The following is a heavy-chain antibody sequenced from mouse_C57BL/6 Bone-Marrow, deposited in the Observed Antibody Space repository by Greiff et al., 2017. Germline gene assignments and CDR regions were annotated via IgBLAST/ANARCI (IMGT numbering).Heavy chain of an antibody. D-gene: IGHD3-2*02. CDR1: GYTFTNYW. CDR3: ARSVDSSGYGAWFAY. Sequence: QVQLQQSGAELVRPGTSVKMSCKASGYTFTNYWIGWAKQRPGHGLEWIGDIYPGGGYTNYNEKFKGKATLTADKSSSTAYMQFSSLTSEDSAIYYCARSVDSSGYGAWFAYWGQGTLVTVSA. J-gene: IGHJ3*01. CDR2: IYPGGGYT. V-gene: IGHV1-63*01.